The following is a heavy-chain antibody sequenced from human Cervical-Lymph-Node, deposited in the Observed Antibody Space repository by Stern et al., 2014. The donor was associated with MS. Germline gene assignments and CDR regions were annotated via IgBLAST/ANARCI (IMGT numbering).Heavy chain of an antibody. J-gene: IGHJ4*02. Sequence: EVQLVESGGGLVKPGGSLRLSCAASGFTFSSYSMNWVRQAPGKGLEWVSSISSSSSYIYYADSVKGRFTISRDNAKNSLYLQMNSLRAEDTAVYYCARGEIATINLFDYWGQGTLVTVSS. V-gene: IGHV3-21*01. CDR3: ARGEIATINLFDY. CDR2: ISSSSSYI. CDR1: GFTFSSYS. D-gene: IGHD5-24*01.